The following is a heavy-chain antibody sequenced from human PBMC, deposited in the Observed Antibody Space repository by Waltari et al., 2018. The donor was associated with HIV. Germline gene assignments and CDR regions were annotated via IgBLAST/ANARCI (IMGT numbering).Heavy chain of an antibody. CDR1: GFTVSSNY. V-gene: IGHV3-53*01. D-gene: IGHD3-10*01. CDR2: IYSGGST. J-gene: IGHJ6*02. Sequence: EVQLVESGGGLIQPGGSLRLSCAASGFTVSSNYMSWVRQAPGKGLEWVSVIYSGGSTYYADSVKGRFTISRDNSKNTLYLQMNSLRAEDTAVYYCARELLWFGEPSGYGMDVWGQGTTVTVSS. CDR3: ARELLWFGEPSGYGMDV.